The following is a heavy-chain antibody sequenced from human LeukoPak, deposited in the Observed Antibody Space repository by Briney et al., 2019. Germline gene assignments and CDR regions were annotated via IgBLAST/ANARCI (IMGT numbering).Heavy chain of an antibody. D-gene: IGHD3-10*01. J-gene: IGHJ4*02. V-gene: IGHV3-23*01. CDR2: ISGSGGST. CDR3: ARGKDLWFGELSPFDY. Sequence: GGSLRLSCAASGFTFSSYAMSWVRQAPGKGLEWVSAISGSGGSTYYADSVKGRFTISRDNAKNSLYLQMNSLRAEDTAVYYCARGKDLWFGELSPFDYWGQGTLVTVSS. CDR1: GFTFSSYA.